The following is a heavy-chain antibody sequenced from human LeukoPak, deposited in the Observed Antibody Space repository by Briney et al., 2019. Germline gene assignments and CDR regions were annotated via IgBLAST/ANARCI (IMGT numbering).Heavy chain of an antibody. Sequence: QPGGSLRLSCAASGFTFSSYEMNWVRQAPGKGLEWVSYISSSGSTIYYADSVKGRFTISRDNAKNSLYLQMNSLRAEDTAVYYCAKPYSSSWYSDYWGQGTLVTVSS. CDR3: AKPYSSSWYSDY. CDR2: ISSSGSTI. D-gene: IGHD6-13*01. V-gene: IGHV3-48*03. J-gene: IGHJ4*02. CDR1: GFTFSSYE.